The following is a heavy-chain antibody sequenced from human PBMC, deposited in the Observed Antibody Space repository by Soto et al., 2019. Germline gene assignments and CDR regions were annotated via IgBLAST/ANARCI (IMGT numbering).Heavy chain of an antibody. V-gene: IGHV4-34*01. D-gene: IGHD4-4*01. CDR2: FNHSAST. J-gene: IGHJ4*02. Sequence: SETLSRTCAVYGGSFSGYYWCWFRQSPGKGLENIGAFNHSASTNYNPALKSRVPMSVDTSKNQFSLKLSSVTAADTAVYYCARDPLALTVSLGYFDYWGQGTLVTVSS. CDR1: GGSFSGYY. CDR3: ARDPLALTVSLGYFDY.